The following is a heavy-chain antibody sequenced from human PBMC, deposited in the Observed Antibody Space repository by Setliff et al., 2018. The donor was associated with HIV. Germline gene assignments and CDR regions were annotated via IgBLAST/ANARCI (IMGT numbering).Heavy chain of an antibody. CDR1: GYTFTSYY. CDR3: ARDPAPSSSASYFQH. Sequence: WASVKVSCKASGYTFTSYYMHWVRQAPGQGLEWMGIINPSSGSTTYAQKFQGRVTMTRDTSTSTVYMEQSSLRSEDTAVYYCARDPAPSSSASYFQHWGQGTPVTVSS. CDR2: INPSSGST. J-gene: IGHJ1*01. V-gene: IGHV1-46*01. D-gene: IGHD6-6*01.